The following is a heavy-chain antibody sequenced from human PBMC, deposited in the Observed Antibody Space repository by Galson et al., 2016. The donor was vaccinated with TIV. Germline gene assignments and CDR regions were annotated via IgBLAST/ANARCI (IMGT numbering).Heavy chain of an antibody. CDR1: GFTFDDYA. CDR2: ISAGGGRT. D-gene: IGHD3-22*01. Sequence: SLRLSCAASGFTFDDYAMSWVRQAPGKGLEWVSRISAGGGRTDYTDSVKGRFTISRDNPKNTLYLQMSSLRADYTAVYFCAKMDSSGFDYVRRFDFWGQGTLATVSS. V-gene: IGHV3-23*01. J-gene: IGHJ4*02. CDR3: AKMDSSGFDYVRRFDF.